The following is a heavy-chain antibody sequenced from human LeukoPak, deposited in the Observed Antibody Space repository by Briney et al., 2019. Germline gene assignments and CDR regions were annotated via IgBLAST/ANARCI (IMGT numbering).Heavy chain of an antibody. V-gene: IGHV1-2*02. CDR3: ARESTDNSGYTEAFDI. D-gene: IGHD3-22*01. J-gene: IGHJ3*02. Sequence: SSVKVSCKASGYTFTGYYMHWVRQAPGQGLEWMGWINPNSGGTNYAQKFQGRVTMTRDTSISTAYMELSRLRSDDTAVYYCARESTDNSGYTEAFDIWGQGTMVTVSS. CDR2: INPNSGGT. CDR1: GYTFTGYY.